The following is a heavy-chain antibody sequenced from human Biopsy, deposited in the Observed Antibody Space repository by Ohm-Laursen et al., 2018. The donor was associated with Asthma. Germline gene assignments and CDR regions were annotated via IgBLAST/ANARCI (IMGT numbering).Heavy chain of an antibody. V-gene: IGHV3-53*01. Sequence: SFRLSCAATGFSVSRDYMFRVRQAPGKGLEWVSVIYSGGTSHTADSVRGRFTISRDYSKNTLYLQMHSLRAEDTAVYYCARGDSSNWSHYYFDYWGQGTLVTVSS. CDR3: ARGDSSNWSHYYFDY. J-gene: IGHJ4*02. CDR2: IYSGGTS. D-gene: IGHD3-22*01. CDR1: GFSVSRDY.